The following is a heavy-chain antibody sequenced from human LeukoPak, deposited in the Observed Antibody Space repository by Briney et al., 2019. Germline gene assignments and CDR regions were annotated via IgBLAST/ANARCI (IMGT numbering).Heavy chain of an antibody. D-gene: IGHD1-14*01. CDR1: GYSFSTFG. CDR3: AREEAPTTYYGMDV. Sequence: GASVKVSCKPSGYSFSTFGISWVRQAPGQGLEWMGWISVYNGDTKYAQNFQGRVTMSTDTSTSTAYMELSSLRSEDTAVYYCAREEAPTTYYGMDVWGQGTTVTVSS. CDR2: ISVYNGDT. J-gene: IGHJ6*02. V-gene: IGHV1-18*01.